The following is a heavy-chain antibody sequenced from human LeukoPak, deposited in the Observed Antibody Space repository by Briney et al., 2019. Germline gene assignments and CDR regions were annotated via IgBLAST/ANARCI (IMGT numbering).Heavy chain of an antibody. J-gene: IGHJ3*02. CDR1: GGTFSSYA. D-gene: IGHD2-2*01. Sequence: SVKVSCKASGGTFSSYAISWVRQAPGQGLEWMGGFVPIFGTANYAQKFQGRVTITADESTSTAYMELSSLRSEDTAVYYCARESGIVVVPAAAFDIWGQGTMVTVSS. CDR2: FVPIFGTA. CDR3: ARESGIVVVPAAAFDI. V-gene: IGHV1-69*13.